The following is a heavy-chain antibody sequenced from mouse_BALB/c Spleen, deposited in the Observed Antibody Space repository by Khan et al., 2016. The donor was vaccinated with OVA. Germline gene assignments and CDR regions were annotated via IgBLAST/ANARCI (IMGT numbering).Heavy chain of an antibody. Sequence: EVELVESGGGLVKPGGFLKLSCAASGFTFSSYAVSWVRQTPEKRLEWVASISSGGSTYYPDSVKGRFTISRDDARNILYLQMSSLRSEDTAMYYCTRLVDYWGQGTSVTVSS. J-gene: IGHJ4*01. V-gene: IGHV5-6-5*01. CDR3: TRLVDY. CDR2: ISSGGST. CDR1: GFTFSSYA.